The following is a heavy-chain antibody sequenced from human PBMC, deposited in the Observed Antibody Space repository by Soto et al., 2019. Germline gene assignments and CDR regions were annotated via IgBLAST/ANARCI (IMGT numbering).Heavy chain of an antibody. V-gene: IGHV1-3*01. CDR3: ARGFYGLADH. CDR1: GYSFSNYA. CDR2: INGGDGKT. D-gene: IGHD3-10*01. Sequence: GASVKVSCKASGYSFSNYALHWVRQAPGQRLEWMGWINGGDGKTEYSQNFQGRVTLTRDTYATTAYMELRSLTSEDTGVYYCARGFYGLADHWGRGTLVTVS. J-gene: IGHJ4*02.